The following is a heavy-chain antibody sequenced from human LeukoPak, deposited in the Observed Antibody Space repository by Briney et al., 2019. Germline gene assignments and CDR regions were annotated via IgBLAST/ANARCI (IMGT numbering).Heavy chain of an antibody. J-gene: IGHJ6*03. CDR3: AKEAAFSSWYPGYYYYYMDV. V-gene: IGHV3-23*01. CDR1: GFTFSGYA. D-gene: IGHD6-13*01. Sequence: GGSLRLSCAASGFTFSGYAMSWVRQAPGKGLEWVSAISGSGGSTYYADSVKGRFTISRDNSKNTLYLQMNSLRAEDTAVYYCAKEAAFSSWYPGYYYYYMDVWGKGTTVTVSS. CDR2: ISGSGGST.